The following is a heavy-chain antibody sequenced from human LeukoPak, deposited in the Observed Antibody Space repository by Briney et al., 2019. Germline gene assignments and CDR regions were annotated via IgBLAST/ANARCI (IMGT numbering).Heavy chain of an antibody. CDR2: IYSGGST. Sequence: GGSLRLSCAASGFTFSSYTMNWVRQTPGKGLEWVSVIYSGGSTYYADSVKGRFTISRDNSKNTLYLQMNSLRAEDTAVYYCARVNRDDAFDIWGQGTMVTVSS. CDR3: ARVNRDDAFDI. D-gene: IGHD3-16*02. J-gene: IGHJ3*02. V-gene: IGHV3-66*01. CDR1: GFTFSSYT.